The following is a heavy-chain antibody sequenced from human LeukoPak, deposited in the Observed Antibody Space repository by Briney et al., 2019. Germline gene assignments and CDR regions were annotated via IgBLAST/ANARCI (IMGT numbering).Heavy chain of an antibody. J-gene: IGHJ4*02. D-gene: IGHD3-22*01. V-gene: IGHV3-7*01. Sequence: PGGSLRLSCAASGFTFSSYWMSWVRQAPGKGLERVANIKQDGSEKYYVDSVKGRFTNSRDNAKNSRYLQMNSLRAEDTAVYYGARDLREEIIDSSGYDYWGQGTLVTVSS. CDR3: ARDLREEIIDSSGYDY. CDR1: GFTFSSYW. CDR2: IKQDGSEK.